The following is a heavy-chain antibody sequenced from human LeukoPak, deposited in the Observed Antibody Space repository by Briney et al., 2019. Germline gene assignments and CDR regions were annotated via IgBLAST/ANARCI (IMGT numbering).Heavy chain of an antibody. Sequence: SETPSLTCAVYGGSFSGYYWSWIRQPPGKGLEWIGEINHSGSTNYNPSLKSRVTISVDTSKNQFSLKLSSVTAADTAVYYCARGRYCSSTSCLKWFDPWGQGTLVTVSS. D-gene: IGHD2-2*01. CDR2: INHSGST. V-gene: IGHV4-34*01. J-gene: IGHJ5*02. CDR1: GGSFSGYY. CDR3: ARGRYCSSTSCLKWFDP.